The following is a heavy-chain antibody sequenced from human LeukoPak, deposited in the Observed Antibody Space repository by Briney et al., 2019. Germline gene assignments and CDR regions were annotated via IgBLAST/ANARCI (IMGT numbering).Heavy chain of an antibody. V-gene: IGHV1-18*01. CDR3: AREGYSSSWYYWGYYYCGMDV. J-gene: IGHJ6*02. CDR1: GYTFTSYG. CDR2: ISAYNGNT. D-gene: IGHD6-13*01. Sequence: ASVKVSCKASGYTFTSYGISWVRQAPGQGLEWMGWISAYNGNTNYAQKLQGRATMTTDTSTSTAYMELRSLRSDDTALYYCAREGYSSSWYYWGYYYCGMDVWGQGTTVTVSS.